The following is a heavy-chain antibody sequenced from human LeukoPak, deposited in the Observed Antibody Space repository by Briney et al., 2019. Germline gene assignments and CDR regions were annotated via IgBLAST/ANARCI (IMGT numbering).Heavy chain of an antibody. D-gene: IGHD2-15*01. J-gene: IGHJ3*02. V-gene: IGHV1-2*02. CDR2: INPNSGGT. CDR1: GYTFSGYY. CDR3: ARGRVVAASLGAFDI. Sequence: GASVKVSCKASGYTFSGYYMHWVRQAPGQGLEWMGWINPNSGGTNYAQKFQGRVTMTRDTSISTAYMELSRLRSDDTAVYYCARGRVVAASLGAFDIWGQGTMVTVSS.